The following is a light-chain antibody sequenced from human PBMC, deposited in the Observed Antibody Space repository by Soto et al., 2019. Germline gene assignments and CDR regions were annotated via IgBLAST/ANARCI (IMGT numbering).Light chain of an antibody. V-gene: IGKV3-11*01. Sequence: EVVLTQSRTTLSLSPGERAILSCRATQSINSYLAWYQQKPGRPPRLLISDASNRATGIPARFSGSGSGTDVTLTIGSLEPEDFAVYYGQQRTRWPLTFGGGTKVEIK. CDR1: QSINSY. J-gene: IGKJ4*01. CDR2: DAS. CDR3: QQRTRWPLT.